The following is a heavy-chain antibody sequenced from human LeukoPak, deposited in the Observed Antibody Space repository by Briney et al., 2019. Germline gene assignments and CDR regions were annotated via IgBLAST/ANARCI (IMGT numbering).Heavy chain of an antibody. J-gene: IGHJ4*02. V-gene: IGHV3-15*01. Sequence: SGGSLRLSCATSGFTFSDCGMSWVRQAPGKGLEWVGRIKRKIDGETTDYGAPVKGRFTISRDDSKNTLYLQMNSLQTEDTAVYYCVAGPGSSELDYWGQGTLVTVSS. CDR3: VAGPGSSELDY. D-gene: IGHD1-14*01. CDR2: IKRKIDGETT. CDR1: GFTFSDCG.